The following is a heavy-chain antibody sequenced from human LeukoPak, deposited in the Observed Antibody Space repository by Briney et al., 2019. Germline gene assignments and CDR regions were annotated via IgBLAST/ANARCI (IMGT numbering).Heavy chain of an antibody. CDR2: INHSGST. J-gene: IGHJ4*02. Sequence: INHSGSTNYNPSLKSRVTISVDTSKNQFSLKLSSVTAADTAVYYCAREGNYRRRGHFDYWGQGTLVTVSS. D-gene: IGHD4-11*01. V-gene: IGHV4-34*01. CDR3: AREGNYRRRGHFDY.